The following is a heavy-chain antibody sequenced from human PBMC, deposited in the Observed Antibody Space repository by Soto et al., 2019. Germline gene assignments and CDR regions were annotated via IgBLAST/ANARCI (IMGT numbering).Heavy chain of an antibody. Sequence: SETLSLTCTVSGGSIHGYYWTWSRQAPGREMEWIGYMYYTGDTNYNPSLKSRVSISIDKSKNLFSLNLTSVTAADTAIYYCARLVTGEAAGTFWFDPWGQGTQVTVS. CDR2: MYYTGDT. CDR3: ARLVTGEAAGTFWFDP. J-gene: IGHJ5*02. V-gene: IGHV4-59*01. CDR1: GGSIHGYY. D-gene: IGHD1-1*01.